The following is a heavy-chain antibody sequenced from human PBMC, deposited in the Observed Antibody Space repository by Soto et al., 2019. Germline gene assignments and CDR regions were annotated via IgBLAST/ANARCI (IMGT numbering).Heavy chain of an antibody. J-gene: IGHJ4*02. Sequence: QMQLVESGGGVVQPGRSPRLSCAVSGFSFTSFGIHWVRQAPGKGLEWVALISYDGRSKFYSDSVKGRFALSRDNSKKTVFLQMNSLRPDDTAVYYCAILPTVTTTSDYWGQGTLVTVSS. CDR3: AILPTVTTTSDY. D-gene: IGHD4-17*01. V-gene: IGHV3-30*03. CDR2: ISYDGRSK. CDR1: GFSFTSFG.